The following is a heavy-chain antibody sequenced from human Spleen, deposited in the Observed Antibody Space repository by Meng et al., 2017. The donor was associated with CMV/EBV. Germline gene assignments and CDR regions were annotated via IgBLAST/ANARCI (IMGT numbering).Heavy chain of an antibody. CDR3: GRDPGLPNGIHV. CDR1: GFTFSGYY. D-gene: IGHD1-1*01. V-gene: IGHV3-53*01. CDR2: IYGGGGT. J-gene: IGHJ6*02. Sequence: GESLKISCAASGFTFSGYYMSWIRQAPGKGLEWVSVIYGGGGTDYGDSVKGRFTISRDSSQNTVYLQMNGLRAEDTAVYYCGRDPGLPNGIHVWGQGTTVTVSS.